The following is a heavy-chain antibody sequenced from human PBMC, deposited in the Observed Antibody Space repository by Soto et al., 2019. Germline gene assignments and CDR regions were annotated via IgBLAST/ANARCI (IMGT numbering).Heavy chain of an antibody. Sequence: QVQLVQSGAEVKKPGSSVKVSCKASGGTFSSYAISWVRQAPGQGLEWMGGIIPIFGTANYAQKFQGRVTITADESTSSAYLELSSLRSEDMAVYYFARCDGATLTTGWYFDLWGRGTLVTVSS. CDR1: GGTFSSYA. D-gene: IGHD4-17*01. V-gene: IGHV1-69*01. CDR3: ARCDGATLTTGWYFDL. CDR2: IIPIFGTA. J-gene: IGHJ2*01.